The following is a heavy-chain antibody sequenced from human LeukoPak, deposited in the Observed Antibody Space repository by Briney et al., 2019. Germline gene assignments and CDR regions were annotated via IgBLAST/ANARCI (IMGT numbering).Heavy chain of an antibody. CDR3: ARAVRSLYFYYYMDV. V-gene: IGHV4-30-4*08. Sequence: PSETLSLTCTVSGGSISSGDYYWSWIRQPPGKGLECIGYIYYSGSTSYNPSLKSRVTISVDTSKNQFSLKLSSVTAADTAMYYCARAVRSLYFYYYMDVWGKGTTVTVSS. CDR1: GGSISSGDYY. D-gene: IGHD2-15*01. CDR2: IYYSGST. J-gene: IGHJ6*03.